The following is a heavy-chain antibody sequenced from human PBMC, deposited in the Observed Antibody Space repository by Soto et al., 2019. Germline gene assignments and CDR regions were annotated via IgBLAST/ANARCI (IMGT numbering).Heavy chain of an antibody. CDR2: ISGSGGNR. D-gene: IGHD6-19*01. J-gene: IGHJ4*02. CDR3: AKGLRSNDWGADY. V-gene: IGHV3-23*01. Sequence: EVQVLESGGGLVQPGGSLRLSCAASGFTFSSNGMSWVRQAPGKGLEWVSSISGSGGNRYYADSVKGRFTISRHNSKDTLYLQMNSLGVEDTAVYYCAKGLRSNDWGADYWGQGTLVTVSS. CDR1: GFTFSSNG.